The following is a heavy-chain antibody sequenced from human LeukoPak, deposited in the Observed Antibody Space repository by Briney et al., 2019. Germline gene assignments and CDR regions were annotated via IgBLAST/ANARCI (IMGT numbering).Heavy chain of an antibody. D-gene: IGHD3-3*01. CDR3: ARLMRYYDFWSGDYYGMDV. J-gene: IGHJ6*02. Sequence: ASVKVSYKASGDTFTGYYMHWVRQAPGQGLEWMGWINPNSGGTNYAQKFQGRVTMTRDTSISTAYMELSRLRSDDTAVYYCARLMRYYDFWSGDYYGMDVWGQGTTVTVSS. CDR2: INPNSGGT. V-gene: IGHV1-2*02. CDR1: GDTFTGYY.